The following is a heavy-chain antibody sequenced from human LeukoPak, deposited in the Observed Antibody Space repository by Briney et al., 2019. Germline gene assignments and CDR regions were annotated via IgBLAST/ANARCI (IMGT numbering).Heavy chain of an antibody. J-gene: IGHJ4*02. Sequence: GGSLRLSCTASGFTFSGYSMNWIRQAPGKGLVWVSRINSDGSSTSYADSVKGRFTISRDNAKNTLYLQMNSLRAEDTAVYYCARDGAGAYDYWGQGTLVTVSS. CDR1: GFTFSGYS. CDR2: INSDGSST. CDR3: ARDGAGAYDY. D-gene: IGHD3-10*01. V-gene: IGHV3-74*01.